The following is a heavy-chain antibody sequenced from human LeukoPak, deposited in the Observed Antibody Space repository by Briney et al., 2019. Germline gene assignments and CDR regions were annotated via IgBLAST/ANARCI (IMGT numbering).Heavy chain of an antibody. CDR1: GXSISSRSGC. V-gene: IGHV4-39*07. CDR2: ITHSGTT. CDR3: ARLITPTSGSNWFDP. Sequence: SETLSLTCTVSGXSISSRSGCWGWIRQPPGKGLEWIGEITHSGTTNYNPSLESRLTISIDTSKNQFSLKLSSVTAADTAVYYCARLITPTSGSNWFDPWGQGTLVTVSS. J-gene: IGHJ5*02. D-gene: IGHD3-10*01.